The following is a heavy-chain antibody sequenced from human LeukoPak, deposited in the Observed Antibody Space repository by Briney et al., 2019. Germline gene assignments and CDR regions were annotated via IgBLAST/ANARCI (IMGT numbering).Heavy chain of an antibody. CDR2: ISHDGSDK. J-gene: IGHJ4*02. V-gene: IGHV3-30*18. Sequence: PGGSLRLSCAASGFTFSASGMHWVRQAPGKGLEWVAVISHDGSDKYYAASVKGQFIISRDNSKNTLYLQMNSLRAEDTAVYYCAKVRPTWHVGYWGQGTLVTVSS. CDR1: GFTFSASG. CDR3: AKVRPTWHVGY. D-gene: IGHD1-26*01.